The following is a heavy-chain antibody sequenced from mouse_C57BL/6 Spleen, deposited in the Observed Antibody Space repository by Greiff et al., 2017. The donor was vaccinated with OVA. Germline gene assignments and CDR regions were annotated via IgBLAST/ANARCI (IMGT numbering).Heavy chain of an antibody. D-gene: IGHD2-4*01. CDR1: GYTFTDYE. CDR3: TRDYDVGYAMDY. J-gene: IGHJ4*01. CDR2: IDPETGGT. Sequence: QVQLQQSGAELVRPGASVTLSCKASGYTFTDYEMHWVKQTPVHGLEWIGAIDPETGGTAYNQKFKGKAILTADKSSSTAYMELRSLTSEDSAVYYCTRDYDVGYAMDYWGQGTSVTVSS. V-gene: IGHV1-15*01.